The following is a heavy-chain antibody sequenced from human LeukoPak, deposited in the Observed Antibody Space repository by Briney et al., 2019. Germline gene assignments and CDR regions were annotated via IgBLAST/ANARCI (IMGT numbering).Heavy chain of an antibody. CDR1: GYTFTSYG. V-gene: IGHV1-18*01. CDR3: ARDPDSYGSGSMSY. CDR2: ISAYNGNT. J-gene: IGHJ4*02. Sequence: ASVKVSCKASGYTFTSYGISWVRQAPGQGLEWMGWISAYNGNTNYAQKLQGRVTMTTDTSTSTAYMELRSLRSDDTAVYYCARDPDSYGSGSMSYWGQGTLVTVSS. D-gene: IGHD3-10*01.